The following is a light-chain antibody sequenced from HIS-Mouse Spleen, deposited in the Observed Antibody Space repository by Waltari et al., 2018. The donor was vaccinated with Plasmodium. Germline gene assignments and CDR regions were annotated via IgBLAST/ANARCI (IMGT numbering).Light chain of an antibody. CDR3: KQKYSTCT. Sequence: DIQMTQSPSSLSASVGDRVTITCRPSQCISSYFNWYQQNPGKAPKLLNYAASSLQSGVPSMVSGSRSRTEYTLSISCLQPEDFATYCCKQKYSTCTFGQGTKEEIK. J-gene: IGKJ1*01. CDR2: AAS. CDR1: QCISSY. V-gene: IGKV1-39*01.